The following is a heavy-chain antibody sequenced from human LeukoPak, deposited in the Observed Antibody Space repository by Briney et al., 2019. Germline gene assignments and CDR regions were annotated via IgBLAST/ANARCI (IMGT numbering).Heavy chain of an antibody. CDR1: GFTFSSYS. CDR2: IYENGGTT. V-gene: IGHV3-23*01. CDR3: AKDFRIGYSAHFDY. D-gene: IGHD2-21*01. J-gene: IGHJ4*02. Sequence: GGSLRLSCAASGFTFSSYSMNWVRQAPEKGLEFVSGIYENGGTTYYADSVKGRFSISRDNSKNTLYLQMDSLRGEDTAVYYCAKDFRIGYSAHFDYWGQGALVTVSS.